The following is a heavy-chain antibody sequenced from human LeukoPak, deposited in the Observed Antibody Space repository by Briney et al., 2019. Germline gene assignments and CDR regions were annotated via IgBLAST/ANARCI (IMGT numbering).Heavy chain of an antibody. J-gene: IGHJ4*02. V-gene: IGHV4-59*08. CDR3: ARVGATLDY. D-gene: IGHD1-26*01. Sequence: PSETLSLTCAVYGGSFSGYYWSWIRQPPGKGLEWIGYIYYSGSTNYNPSLKSRVTISVDTSKNQFSLKLSSVTAADTAVYYCARVGATLDYWGQGTLVTVSS. CDR2: IYYSGST. CDR1: GGSFSGYY.